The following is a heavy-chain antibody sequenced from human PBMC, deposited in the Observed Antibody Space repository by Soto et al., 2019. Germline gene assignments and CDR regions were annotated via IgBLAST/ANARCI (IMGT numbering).Heavy chain of an antibody. Sequence: QVQLVQSGAEVKKPGSSVKVSCKASGGTFSSYTISWVRQAPGQGLEWMGRIIPILGIANYAQKFQGRVTITADKSTSTAYMELSSLRSEDTAVYYRAREGDTYYYDSSGYSLHYWGQGTLVTVSS. CDR2: IIPILGIA. CDR1: GGTFSSYT. V-gene: IGHV1-69*08. D-gene: IGHD3-22*01. J-gene: IGHJ4*02. CDR3: AREGDTYYYDSSGYSLHY.